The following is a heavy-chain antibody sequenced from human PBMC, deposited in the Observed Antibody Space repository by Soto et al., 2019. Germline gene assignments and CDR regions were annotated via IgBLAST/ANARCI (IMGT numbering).Heavy chain of an antibody. CDR2: TYYRSKWYN. Sequence: PPQTRSLTCAMSGNNGANNSVAWNWIRKSPSRGLEWLGRTYYRSKWYNDYAVSVKSRITINPDTSKNQFSLQLNSVTPEDTAVYYCARGQYQLLFDYYCYYGMDVWGQGTTVTVSS. V-gene: IGHV6-1*01. CDR1: GNNGANNSVA. D-gene: IGHD2-2*01. J-gene: IGHJ6*02. CDR3: ARGQYQLLFDYYCYYGMDV.